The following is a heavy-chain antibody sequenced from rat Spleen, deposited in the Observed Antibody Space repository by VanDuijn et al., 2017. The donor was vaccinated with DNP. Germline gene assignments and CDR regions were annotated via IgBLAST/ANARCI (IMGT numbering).Heavy chain of an antibody. CDR3: TRHRTIMPYYYAMDA. CDR1: GFTFSDYY. J-gene: IGHJ4*01. D-gene: IGHD1-12*01. CDR2: FSYNGGTP. V-gene: IGHV5-7*01. Sequence: EVLLVESDGGLVQPGRSLKLSCAVSGFTFSDYYMAWVRQAPAKWLEWVATFSYNGGTPYYRDSVNGRFTISRDNAQSTLYLQMDSLRSEDTATYYCTRHRTIMPYYYAMDAWGQGASVTVSS.